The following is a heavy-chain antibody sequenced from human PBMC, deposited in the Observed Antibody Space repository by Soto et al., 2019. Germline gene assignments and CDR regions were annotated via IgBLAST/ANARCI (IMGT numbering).Heavy chain of an antibody. V-gene: IGHV3-23*01. Sequence: EVQLLESGGGLVQPGGSLRLSCAASGFTFSSYAMSWVRQAPGKGLEWVSAISGSGGSTYYADSVKGRFTISRDNSKNPLYLHMNSLSAEDTAVYYCAKDSGSCWLRWGMDVWGQGTTVTVSS. J-gene: IGHJ6*02. CDR2: ISGSGGST. D-gene: IGHD6-13*01. CDR3: AKDSGSCWLRWGMDV. CDR1: GFTFSSYA.